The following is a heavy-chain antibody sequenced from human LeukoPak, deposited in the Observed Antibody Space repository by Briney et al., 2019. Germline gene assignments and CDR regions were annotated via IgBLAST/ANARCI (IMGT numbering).Heavy chain of an antibody. CDR2: ISWNSGSI. CDR1: GFRFDDYT. J-gene: IGHJ6*03. Sequence: GRSLRNSGAASGFRFDDYTMHGVRPAPGKGLEWVSGISWNSGSIGYADSVKGRFTISRDNAKNSLYLQMNSLRAEDTALYYCAKVGSSSSSADYYYYMDVWGKGTTVTVSS. D-gene: IGHD6-6*01. V-gene: IGHV3-9*01. CDR3: AKVGSSSSSADYYYYMDV.